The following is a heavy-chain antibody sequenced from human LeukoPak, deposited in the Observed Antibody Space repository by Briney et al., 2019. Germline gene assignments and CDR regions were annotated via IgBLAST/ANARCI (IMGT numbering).Heavy chain of an antibody. Sequence: GGSLRLSCSASGFTFSNYGMSWVRQAPGKGLEWVSGIHGSSGSTYYADSVKGRSTISTDNSKNTLYLQMNSLRAEDTAVYYCARGYDFWSGYSFDYWGQGTLVTVSS. J-gene: IGHJ4*02. CDR1: GFTFSNYG. CDR2: IHGSSGST. CDR3: ARGYDFWSGYSFDY. V-gene: IGHV3-23*01. D-gene: IGHD3-3*01.